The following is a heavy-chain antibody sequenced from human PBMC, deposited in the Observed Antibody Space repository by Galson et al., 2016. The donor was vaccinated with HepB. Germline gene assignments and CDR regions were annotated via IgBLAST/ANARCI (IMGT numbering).Heavy chain of an antibody. CDR3: ARMPDHKGI. CDR1: GGSYNGYR. D-gene: IGHD2-2*01. V-gene: IGHV4-34*01. J-gene: IGHJ4*02. Sequence: SETLSLTCAVSGGSYNGYRWSWIRQSPGRGLEWIGEIHESGSTNYNPSLKSRVTISADTSKSQFSLNLTSVTAADTAVYYCARMPDHKGIWGRGIPVTV. CDR2: IHESGST.